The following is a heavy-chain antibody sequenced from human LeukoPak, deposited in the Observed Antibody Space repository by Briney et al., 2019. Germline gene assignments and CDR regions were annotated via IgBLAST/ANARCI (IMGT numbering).Heavy chain of an antibody. CDR3: ARGSGDYVLDY. CDR2: IYYSGST. CDR1: GGSIRSYY. D-gene: IGHD4-17*01. V-gene: IGHV4-59*01. J-gene: IGHJ4*02. Sequence: SETLSFTCTVSGGSIRSYYWSWIRQPPGKGLEWIGYIYYSGSTNYNPSLKSRVTISVHTSKNQFSLKLSSVTAADTAVYYCARGSGDYVLDYWGQGTLVTVSS.